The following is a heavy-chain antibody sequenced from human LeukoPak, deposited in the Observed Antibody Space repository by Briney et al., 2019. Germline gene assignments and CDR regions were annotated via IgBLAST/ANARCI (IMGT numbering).Heavy chain of an antibody. CDR2: INNSGST. Sequence: SETLSLTCAVYGGSFSGYYWSWIRQPPGKGLEWNGEINNSGSTNYNPSLKSLVTISVNTSKNQYSLKLSSVAAADTAVYYCARGRRYYYDSSGYFFWGQGALVTVSS. CDR3: ARGRRYYYDSSGYFF. V-gene: IGHV4-34*01. D-gene: IGHD3-22*01. CDR1: GGSFSGYY. J-gene: IGHJ4*02.